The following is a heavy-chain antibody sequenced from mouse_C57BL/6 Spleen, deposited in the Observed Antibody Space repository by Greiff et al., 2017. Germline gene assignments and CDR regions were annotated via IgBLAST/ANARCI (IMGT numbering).Heavy chain of an antibody. J-gene: IGHJ2*01. V-gene: IGHV1-15*01. D-gene: IGHD1-1*01. CDR2: IDPETGGT. CDR3: TILYDYGFDY. Sequence: QVQLQQSGAELVRPGASVTLSCKASGYTFTDYEMHWVKQTPVHGLEWIGAIDPETGGTAYNQKFKGKAILTADKSSSTAYMELRSLTSEDSAVYYCTILYDYGFDYWGQGTTLTVSS. CDR1: GYTFTDYE.